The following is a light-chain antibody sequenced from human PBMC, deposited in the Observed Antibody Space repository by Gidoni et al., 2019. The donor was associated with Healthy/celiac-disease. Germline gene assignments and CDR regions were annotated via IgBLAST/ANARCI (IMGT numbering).Light chain of an antibody. V-gene: IGLV2-11*01. CDR3: CSYAGSYTYV. CDR1: SSDVGGYNY. J-gene: IGLJ1*01. CDR2: DVS. Sequence: QPALAQPRSLSGSPGHSVTISCTGTSSDVGGYNYVSWYQQHPGKAPKLMIYDVSKRPSGVPDRFSGSKSGNTASLTISGLQAEDEADYYCCSYAGSYTYVFGTGTKVTVL.